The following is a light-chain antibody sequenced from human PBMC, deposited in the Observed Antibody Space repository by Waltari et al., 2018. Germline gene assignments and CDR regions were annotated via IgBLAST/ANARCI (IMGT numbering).Light chain of an antibody. V-gene: IGKV3-20*01. CDR2: GAS. Sequence: LSPGDRAILSCRARQSVSKYLAWYQQKPGQAPRLLIYGASSRATGIPDRFSGSGSGTDFSLTISRLEPEDFAVYYCQQYVSLPATFGQGTKVEIE. CDR1: QSVSKY. CDR3: QQYVSLPAT. J-gene: IGKJ1*01.